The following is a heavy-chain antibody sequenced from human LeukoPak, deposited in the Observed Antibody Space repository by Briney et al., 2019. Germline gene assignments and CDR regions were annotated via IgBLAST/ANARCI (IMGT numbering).Heavy chain of an antibody. CDR1: GYTFTSYY. CDR3: ASSGSYFDGGRGWFDP. Sequence: ASVKVSCKASGYTFTSYYMHWVRQAPGQGLEWMGIINPSGGSTSYAQKFQGRVTMTRDTSTSTVYKELSSLRSEDTAVYYCASSGSYFDGGRGWFDPWGQGTLVTVSS. V-gene: IGHV1-46*01. J-gene: IGHJ5*02. CDR2: INPSGGST. D-gene: IGHD1-26*01.